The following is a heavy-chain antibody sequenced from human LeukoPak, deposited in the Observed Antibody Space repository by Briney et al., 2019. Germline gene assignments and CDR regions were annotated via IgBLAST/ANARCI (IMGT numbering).Heavy chain of an antibody. CDR3: ARTTYDFWSGYYMPDDP. V-gene: IGHV1-18*01. CDR2: ISIYNGNT. J-gene: IGHJ5*02. Sequence: ASVKVSCKASGGTFSSYAISWVRQAPGQGLEWMGWISIYNGNTDYAQKLRGRVTMTTDTSTSTAYMELRSLRSDDTAVYYCARTTYDFWSGYYMPDDPWGQGTLVTVSS. CDR1: GGTFSSYA. D-gene: IGHD3-3*01.